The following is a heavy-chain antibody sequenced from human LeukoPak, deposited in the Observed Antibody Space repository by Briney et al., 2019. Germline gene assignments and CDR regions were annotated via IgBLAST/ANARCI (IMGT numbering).Heavy chain of an antibody. CDR1: GGSFSGYY. Sequence: SETLSLTCAVYGGSFSGYYWSWIRQPPGKGLEWIGEINHSGSTNYNPSLKSRVTISVDTSKNQFSLKLSSVTAADTAVYYCARLNRITMVRGVPYYYYYMDVWGKGTTVTISS. J-gene: IGHJ6*03. CDR2: INHSGST. CDR3: ARLNRITMVRGVPYYYYYMDV. D-gene: IGHD3-10*01. V-gene: IGHV4-34*01.